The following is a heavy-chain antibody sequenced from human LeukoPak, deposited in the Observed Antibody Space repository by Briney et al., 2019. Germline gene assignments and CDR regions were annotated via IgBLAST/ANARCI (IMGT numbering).Heavy chain of an antibody. J-gene: IGHJ6*02. D-gene: IGHD3-16*01. CDR3: ARGSKYYFQSIGSPREYSYVLDV. V-gene: IGHV4-59*01. Sequence: SETLSVTRTDSGGSPSTYYWCWIRPPPGKGLEWVGHNYYSGTTKSNPSLTGRVTISVDTSRNQLSLKLNSVTAADTAIYYCARGSKYYFQSIGSPREYSYVLDVWGQGTTVTVSS. CDR2: NYYSGTT. CDR1: GGSPSTYY.